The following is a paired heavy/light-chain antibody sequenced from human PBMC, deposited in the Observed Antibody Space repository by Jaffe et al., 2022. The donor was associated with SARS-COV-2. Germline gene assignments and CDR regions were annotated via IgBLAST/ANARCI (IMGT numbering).Light chain of an antibody. CDR3: QQYYSTLPTT. Sequence: DIVMTQSPDSLAVSLGERATINCKSSQSVLYSSNNKNYLAWYQQKPGQPPKLLIYWASTRESGVPDRFSGSGSGTDFTLTISSLQAEDVAVYYCQQYYSTLPTTFGPGTKVDIK. CDR2: WAS. V-gene: IGKV4-1*01. CDR1: QSVLYSSNNKNY. J-gene: IGKJ3*01.
Heavy chain of an antibody. D-gene: IGHD1-26*01. CDR1: GFTFSSYA. V-gene: IGHV3-23*01. Sequence: EVQLLESGGGLVQPGGSLRLSCAASGFTFSSYAMSWVRQAPGKGLEWVSAISGSGGSTYYADSVKGRFTISRDNSKNTLYLQMNSLRAEDTAVYYCAKLGAPRWELPRGYYFDYWGQGTLVTVSS. CDR3: AKLGAPRWELPRGYYFDY. J-gene: IGHJ4*02. CDR2: ISGSGGST.